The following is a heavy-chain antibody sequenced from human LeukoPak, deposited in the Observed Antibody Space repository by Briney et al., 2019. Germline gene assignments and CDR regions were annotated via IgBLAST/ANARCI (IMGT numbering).Heavy chain of an antibody. CDR3: AKGSASGRPYYFDS. CDR1: GFTFSSYA. D-gene: IGHD2-15*01. Sequence: GGSLRLSCAASGFTFSSYAMSWVRQAPGKGLEWVSGVTGSGGSTYHADSVKGRFTISRDNSQNTLFLQMSSLRAEDSAIFYCAKGSASGRPYYFDSWGQGILVTVSS. J-gene: IGHJ4*02. V-gene: IGHV3-23*01. CDR2: VTGSGGST.